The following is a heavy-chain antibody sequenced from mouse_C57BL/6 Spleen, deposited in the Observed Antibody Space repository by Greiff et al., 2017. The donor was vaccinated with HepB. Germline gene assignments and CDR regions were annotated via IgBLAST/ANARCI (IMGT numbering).Heavy chain of an antibody. J-gene: IGHJ4*01. V-gene: IGHV1-61*01. Sequence: QVQLKQPGAELVRPGSSVKLSCKASGYTFTSYWMDWVKQRPGQGLEWIGNIYPSDSETHYNQKFKDKATLTVDKSSSTAYMQLSSLTSEDSAVYYCARYSNYENYAMDYWGQGTSVTVSS. D-gene: IGHD2-5*01. CDR2: IYPSDSET. CDR3: ARYSNYENYAMDY. CDR1: GYTFTSYW.